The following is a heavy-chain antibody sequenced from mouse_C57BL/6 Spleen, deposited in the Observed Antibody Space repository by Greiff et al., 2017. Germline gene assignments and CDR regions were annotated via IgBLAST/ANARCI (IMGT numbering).Heavy chain of an antibody. J-gene: IGHJ2*01. V-gene: IGHV5-4*01. CDR1: GFTFSSYA. CDR3: ARGGGMHYFDY. Sequence: EVQGVESGGGLVKPGGSLKLSCAASGFTFSSYAMSWVRQTPEKRLEWVATISDGGSYTYYPDNVKGRFTISRDNAKNNLYLQMSHLKSEDTAMYYCARGGGMHYFDYWGQGTTLTVSS. D-gene: IGHD6-5*01. CDR2: ISDGGSYT.